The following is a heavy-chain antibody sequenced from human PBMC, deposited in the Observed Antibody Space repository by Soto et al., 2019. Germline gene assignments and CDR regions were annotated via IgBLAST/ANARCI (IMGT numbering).Heavy chain of an antibody. Sequence: QVQLVQSGAEVKKPGASVKVSCKASGYTFTGFYLHWVRQAPGQGLEWMGGSIPIFGTENYAQKFQGKVTITADESTSTAYMELSSLRSEDTAVYYCARDRYGSGSYSAPVVWFDPWGQGTLVTVSS. CDR2: SIPIFGTE. CDR3: ARDRYGSGSYSAPVVWFDP. D-gene: IGHD3-10*01. V-gene: IGHV1-69*01. J-gene: IGHJ5*02. CDR1: GYTFTGFY.